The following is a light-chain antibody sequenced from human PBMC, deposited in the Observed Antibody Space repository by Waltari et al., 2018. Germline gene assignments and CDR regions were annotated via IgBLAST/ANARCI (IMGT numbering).Light chain of an antibody. Sequence: DIVLTPSPDSLTLSLGERATSNCKSSKRLLSGPGNKRDLAWYQHKPGQPPKLLIYWASTREPGVPDRFSGSGSGTDFTLTIPSLQAEDAAVYFCQQYYSTPSTFGQGTKLEIK. V-gene: IGKV4-1*01. J-gene: IGKJ2*01. CDR2: WAS. CDR3: QQYYSTPST. CDR1: KRLLSGPGNKRD.